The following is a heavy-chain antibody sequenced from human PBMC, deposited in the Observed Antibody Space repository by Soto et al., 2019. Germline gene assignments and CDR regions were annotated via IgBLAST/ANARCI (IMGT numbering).Heavy chain of an antibody. Sequence: GGSLRLSCAASGFTFSIYAMSWDRQAPGKGLEWVSAISGSGGSTYYADSVKGRFTISRDNSKNTLYLQMNSLRAEDTAVYYCAKDPVIQLWLGPYFDYWGQGT. J-gene: IGHJ4*02. D-gene: IGHD5-18*01. V-gene: IGHV3-23*01. CDR3: AKDPVIQLWLGPYFDY. CDR1: GFTFSIYA. CDR2: ISGSGGST.